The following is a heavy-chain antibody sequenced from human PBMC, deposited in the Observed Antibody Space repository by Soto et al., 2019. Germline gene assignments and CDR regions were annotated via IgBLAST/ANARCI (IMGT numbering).Heavy chain of an antibody. CDR3: XXGDHXYYYYMDV. D-gene: IGHD3-10*01. Sequence: EVQLVESGGGLVQPGGSLRLSCAASGFTVSSNYMSWVRQAPGKGLEWVSVIYSGGSTYYADSVKGRFTISRDNSKNTXXXXXXXXXXXXXXXXXXXXGDHXYYYYMDVXXKGXXVTVSS. V-gene: IGHV3-66*01. J-gene: IGHJ6*03. CDR1: GFTVSSNY. CDR2: IYSGGST.